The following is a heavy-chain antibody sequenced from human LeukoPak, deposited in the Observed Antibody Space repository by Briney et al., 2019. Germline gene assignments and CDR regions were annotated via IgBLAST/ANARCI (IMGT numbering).Heavy chain of an antibody. CDR2: INHSEST. D-gene: IGHD2/OR15-2a*01. V-gene: IGHV4-34*01. CDR1: GGSFSGYY. J-gene: IGHJ6*02. Sequence: PSETLSLTCAVYGGSFSGYYWIWIRQPPGKGLEWIGEINHSESTNYNPSLKSRVTTSVDTSKNQFSLKLSSVTAADTAVYYCARDLKGTYLYYYYGMDVWGQGTTVTVSS. CDR3: ARDLKGTYLYYYYGMDV.